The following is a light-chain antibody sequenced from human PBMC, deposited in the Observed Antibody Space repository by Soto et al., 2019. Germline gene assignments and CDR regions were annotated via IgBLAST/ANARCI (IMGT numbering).Light chain of an antibody. V-gene: IGKV1-17*01. Sequence: DIQVTQSPSSLSASIGYIVIITCLASLDIGNDLDWYQQKPGKAPKRLLYHTSTLQSGVPSRFSGAGSGAEFTLTINGLQSEDFATYFCLQHKSYPWTFGQGTKVDI. CDR3: LQHKSYPWT. CDR1: LDIGND. J-gene: IGKJ1*01. CDR2: HTS.